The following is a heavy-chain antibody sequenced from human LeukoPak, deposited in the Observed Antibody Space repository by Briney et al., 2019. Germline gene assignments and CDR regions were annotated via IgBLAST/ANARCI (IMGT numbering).Heavy chain of an antibody. V-gene: IGHV3-21*01. Sequence: KAGGSLRLSCAASGFTFSGYSMSWVRQAPGKGLEWVSSISSSSTYKYYADSVKGRFTISRDNAKQSLYLQMNSLRAEDTAVYYCARETLVTATPWGQGTLVTVSS. CDR1: GFTFSGYS. D-gene: IGHD5-18*01. CDR2: ISSSSTYK. CDR3: ARETLVTATP. J-gene: IGHJ5*02.